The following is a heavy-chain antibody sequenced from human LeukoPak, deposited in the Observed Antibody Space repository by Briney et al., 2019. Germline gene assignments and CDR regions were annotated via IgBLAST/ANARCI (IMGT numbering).Heavy chain of an antibody. CDR1: GFTFSSYW. CDR2: IKQDGSEK. CDR3: ARDPRSRIVVVPAPDV. V-gene: IGHV3-7*01. D-gene: IGHD2-2*01. Sequence: GGSLRLSCAASGFTFSSYWMSWVRQAPGKGLEWVANIKQDGSEKYYVDSVKGRFTISRDNAKNSLYLQMNSLRAEDTAVYYCARDPRSRIVVVPAPDVWGQGTTVTVSS. J-gene: IGHJ6*02.